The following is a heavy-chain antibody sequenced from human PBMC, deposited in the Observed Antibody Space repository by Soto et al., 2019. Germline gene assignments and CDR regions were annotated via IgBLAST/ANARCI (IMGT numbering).Heavy chain of an antibody. J-gene: IGHJ4*02. CDR3: ARGPLVVLNYFES. Sequence: QVQLVQSGTEVKKPGSSVKVSCKASGGTFRNYPINWVRQAPGQGLEWMGSIFPLTDIPDYAQNFQARLTISADKSTSTSYMALSSLTSGDTAMYFCARGPLVVLNYFESWGQGTLVTVSS. CDR1: GGTFRNYP. CDR2: IFPLTDIP. V-gene: IGHV1-69*02.